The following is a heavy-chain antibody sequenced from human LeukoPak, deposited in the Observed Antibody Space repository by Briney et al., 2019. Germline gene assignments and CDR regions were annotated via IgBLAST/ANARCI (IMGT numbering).Heavy chain of an antibody. J-gene: IGHJ5*02. D-gene: IGHD3-22*01. V-gene: IGHV4-31*03. Sequence: SETLSPTCTVSGGSISSGGYYWSWIRQHPGKGLEWIGYIYYSGSTNYNPSLKSRVTISVDTSKNQFSLNLSSVTAADTAVYYCARGSKYYYDSSGFPNWFDPWGQGTLVTVSS. CDR1: GGSISSGGYY. CDR2: IYYSGST. CDR3: ARGSKYYYDSSGFPNWFDP.